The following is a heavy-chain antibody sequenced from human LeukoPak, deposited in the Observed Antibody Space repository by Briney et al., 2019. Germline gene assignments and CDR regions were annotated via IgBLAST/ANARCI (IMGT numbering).Heavy chain of an antibody. CDR3: AIYDSSGYYYDY. CDR1: GYGFTSYW. CDR2: IDPSDSYT. D-gene: IGHD3-22*01. J-gene: IGHJ4*02. V-gene: IGHV5-10-1*01. Sequence: GESLQISCKGSGYGFTSYWISWGRRMPGKGVEGMGRIDPSDSYTNYSPSFQGHVTISADKSISTAYLQWSSLKASDTAMYYCAIYDSSGYYYDYWGQGTLVTVSS.